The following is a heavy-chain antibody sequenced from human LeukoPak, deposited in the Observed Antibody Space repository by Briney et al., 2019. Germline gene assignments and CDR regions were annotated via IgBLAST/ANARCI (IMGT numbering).Heavy chain of an antibody. Sequence: GGSLRLSCATSGFTFSVYAMSWVRQAPGKGLEWVSATSGSGLSTYYADSVKGRFTISRDNSKSTLFLQMSSLGAEDTAVYYCAKYTVTYGFDYWGQGTLVTVSS. CDR3: AKYTVTYGFDY. D-gene: IGHD4-17*01. CDR2: TSGSGLST. V-gene: IGHV3-23*01. J-gene: IGHJ4*02. CDR1: GFTFSVYA.